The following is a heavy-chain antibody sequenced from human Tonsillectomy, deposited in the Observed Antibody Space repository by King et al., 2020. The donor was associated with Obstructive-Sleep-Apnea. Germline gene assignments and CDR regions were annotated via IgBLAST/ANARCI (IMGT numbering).Heavy chain of an antibody. CDR1: GGSIISGGYY. CDR2: IHYSGST. V-gene: IGHV4-31*03. J-gene: IGHJ4*02. CDR3: ARRGPTAIDY. Sequence: QLQESGPGLVKPSQTLSLTCTVSGGSIISGGYYWIWIRQHPGKGLEWIAYIHYSGSTYYNPSLESRVTISVDTSKNQFSLKLSSVTAADTAVYYCARRGPTAIDYWGQETLVTVSS.